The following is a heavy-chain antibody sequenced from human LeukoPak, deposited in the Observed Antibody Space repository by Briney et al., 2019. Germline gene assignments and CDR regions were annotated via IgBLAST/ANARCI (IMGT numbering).Heavy chain of an antibody. CDR1: GYTFTSYG. V-gene: IGHV1-18*01. J-gene: IGHJ5*02. CDR2: ISAYNGNT. D-gene: IGHD6-13*01. Sequence: ASVKVSCKASGYTFTSYGISWVRQAPGQGLEWMGWISAYNGNTNYAQKLQGRVTMTTDTSTSTAYMELRSLRSDDTAVYYCARRLAAAGSNWFDPWGQGTLVTVSS. CDR3: ARRLAAAGSNWFDP.